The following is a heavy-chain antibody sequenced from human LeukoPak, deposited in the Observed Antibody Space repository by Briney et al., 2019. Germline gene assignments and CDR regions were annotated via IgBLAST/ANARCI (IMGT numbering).Heavy chain of an antibody. Sequence: QPGGPLRLSCAASGFTFSDYYMSWIRQAPGKGLEWVAVISYDGSNKYYADSVKGRFTISRDNSKNTLYLQMNSLRAEDTAVYYCARGNPGYSSGWGHFDYWGQGTLVTVSS. CDR2: ISYDGSNK. D-gene: IGHD6-19*01. J-gene: IGHJ4*02. CDR3: ARGNPGYSSGWGHFDY. V-gene: IGHV3-30*03. CDR1: GFTFSDYY.